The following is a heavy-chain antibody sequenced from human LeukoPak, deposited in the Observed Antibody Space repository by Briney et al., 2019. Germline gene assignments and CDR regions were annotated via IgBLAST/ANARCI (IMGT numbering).Heavy chain of an antibody. D-gene: IGHD5-18*01. CDR1: GFTFSSYA. Sequence: GGSVRLSCAASGFTFSSYAMHWVRQAPGKGLEWVAVISYDGSNKYYADSVKGRFTISRDNSKNTLYLQMNSLRAEDTAVYYCARGGYSYGYDAFDIWGQGTMVTVSS. CDR3: ARGGYSYGYDAFDI. J-gene: IGHJ3*02. V-gene: IGHV3-30-3*01. CDR2: ISYDGSNK.